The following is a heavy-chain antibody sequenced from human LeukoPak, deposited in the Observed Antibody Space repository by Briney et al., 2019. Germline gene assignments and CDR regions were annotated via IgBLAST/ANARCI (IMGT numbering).Heavy chain of an antibody. Sequence: SETLSLTCTVSGDSINRSNYYWAWIRQPPGKWLEWIGYIYYSGSTNYNPSLKSRVTISVDMSKNQFSLKLSSVTAADTAVYYCARESMTTLDYWGQGTLVTVSS. J-gene: IGHJ4*02. CDR2: IYYSGST. D-gene: IGHD4-11*01. CDR1: GDSINRSNYY. V-gene: IGHV4-61*05. CDR3: ARESMTTLDY.